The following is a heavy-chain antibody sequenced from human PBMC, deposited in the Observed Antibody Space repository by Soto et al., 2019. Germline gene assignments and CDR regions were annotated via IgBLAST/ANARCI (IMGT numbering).Heavy chain of an antibody. CDR3: ARLPRIAAAGTGSNWFYP. CDR1: GGSVGSGSYL. Sequence: PSETLSLTCTVSGGSVGSGSYLWNWIRQSPGKGLEWVGYIHYTGNTNYNPSLKSRVSISMDMSKNQFSLKLSSVTTADTAVYYCARLPRIAAAGTGSNWFYPWGQGTLVTVSS. J-gene: IGHJ5*02. D-gene: IGHD6-13*01. V-gene: IGHV4-61*01. CDR2: IHYTGNT.